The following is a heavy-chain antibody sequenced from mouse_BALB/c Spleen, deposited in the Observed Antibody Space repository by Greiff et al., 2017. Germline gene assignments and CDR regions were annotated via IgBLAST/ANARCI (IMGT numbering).Heavy chain of an antibody. J-gene: IGHJ3*01. V-gene: IGHV3-6*02. CDR1: GYSITSGYY. CDR2: ISYDGSN. CDR3: ARERGYYVGFAY. Sequence: EVKLVESGPGLVKPSQSLSLTCSVTGYSITSGYYWNWIRQFPGNKLEWMGYISYDGSNNYNPSLKNRISITRDTSKNQFFLKLNSVTTEDTATYYCARERGYYVGFAYWGQGTLVTVSA. D-gene: IGHD2-3*01.